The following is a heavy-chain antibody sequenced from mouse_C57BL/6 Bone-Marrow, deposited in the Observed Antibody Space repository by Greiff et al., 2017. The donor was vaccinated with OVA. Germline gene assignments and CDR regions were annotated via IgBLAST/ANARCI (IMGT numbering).Heavy chain of an antibody. J-gene: IGHJ1*03. D-gene: IGHD2-12*01. CDR3: ARLLRWYFDV. Sequence: EVQVVESGGGLVQPGGSLKLSCAASGFTFSDYYMYWVRQTPEKRLEWVAYISNGGGSTYYPDTVKGRFTISRDNAKNTLYLQMSRLKSEDTAMYYCARLLRWYFDVWGTGTTVTVSS. CDR2: ISNGGGST. V-gene: IGHV5-12*01. CDR1: GFTFSDYY.